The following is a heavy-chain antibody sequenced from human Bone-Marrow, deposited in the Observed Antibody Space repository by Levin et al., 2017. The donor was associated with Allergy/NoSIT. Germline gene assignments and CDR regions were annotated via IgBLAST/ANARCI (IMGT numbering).Heavy chain of an antibody. Sequence: PGGSLRLSCAASGFTFSRYDMHWVRQVTGKGLEWVSAIGIAGDTYYPGSVKGRFTISREDAKNSLYLQMNSLRAGDTAVYYCARETGMGSSGGGGLDYWGQGTLVTVSS. D-gene: IGHD6-25*01. CDR2: IGIAGDT. J-gene: IGHJ4*02. CDR1: GFTFSRYD. CDR3: ARETGMGSSGGGGLDY. V-gene: IGHV3-13*04.